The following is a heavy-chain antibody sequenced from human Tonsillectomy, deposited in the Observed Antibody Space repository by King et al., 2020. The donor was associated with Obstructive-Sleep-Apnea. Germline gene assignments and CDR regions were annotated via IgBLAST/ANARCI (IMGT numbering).Heavy chain of an antibody. V-gene: IGHV3-30*04. CDR1: GFTFSNYA. D-gene: IGHD1-26*01. CDR3: ARDRISGGYSVRGMDD. Sequence: VQLVESGGGVVQPGRSLRLSCAASGFTFSNYAMHWVRQAPGKGLEWVAVISYDGGNKFYADSVKGRFTISRDNSKNTLWLQMDSLRAEDTAVYYCARDRISGGYSVRGMDDWGQGTTVTVSS. CDR2: ISYDGGNK. J-gene: IGHJ6*02.